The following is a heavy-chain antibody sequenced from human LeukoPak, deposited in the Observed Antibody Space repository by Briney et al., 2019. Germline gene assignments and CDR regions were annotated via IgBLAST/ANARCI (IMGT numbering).Heavy chain of an antibody. CDR2: IYHSGST. J-gene: IGHJ4*02. D-gene: IGHD3-22*01. Sequence: SETLSLTCAVSGGSISSGGYSWSWIRQPPGKGLEWIGYIYHSGSTYYNPSLKSRVTISVDRSKNQFSLKLSSVTAADTAVYYCARARYYDSSGYHFDYWGQGTLVTVPS. V-gene: IGHV4-30-2*01. CDR1: GGSISSGGYS. CDR3: ARARYYDSSGYHFDY.